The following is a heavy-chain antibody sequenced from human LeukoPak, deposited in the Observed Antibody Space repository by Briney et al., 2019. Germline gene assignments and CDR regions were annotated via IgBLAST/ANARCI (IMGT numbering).Heavy chain of an antibody. D-gene: IGHD3-10*01. CDR2: IYYSGST. J-gene: IGHJ4*02. Sequence: SETLSLTCTVSGGSISSYYWSWIRQPPGKGLEWIGCIYYSGSTNYNPSFKSRVTISVDTSKNQFSLKLSSVTAADTAVYYCAREGLAQNYYYGSGSYYSDFDYWGQGTLVTVSS. CDR3: AREGLAQNYYYGSGSYYSDFDY. CDR1: GGSISSYY. V-gene: IGHV4-59*12.